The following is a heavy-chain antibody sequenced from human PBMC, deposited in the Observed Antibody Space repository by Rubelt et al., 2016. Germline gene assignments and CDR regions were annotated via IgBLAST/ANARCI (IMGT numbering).Heavy chain of an antibody. Sequence: QLQLQESGPGLVKPSETLSLTCTVSGGSISSSSYYWGWIRQPPGKGLEWIGSIYYSGSTYYNPSLKSRVTISVDTSKNQFSLKLGCVTAADTAVYYCARRPAILKPLWYFDLWGRGTMVTVSS. V-gene: IGHV4-39*01. CDR3: ARRPAILKPLWYFDL. D-gene: IGHD2-8*01. J-gene: IGHJ2*01. CDR2: IYYSGST. CDR1: GGSISSSSYY.